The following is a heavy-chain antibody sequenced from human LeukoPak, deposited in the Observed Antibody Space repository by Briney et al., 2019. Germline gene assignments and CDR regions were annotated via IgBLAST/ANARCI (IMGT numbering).Heavy chain of an antibody. D-gene: IGHD5-12*01. CDR1: GGSFSGYY. CDR3: ARSGYSGLDI. V-gene: IGHV4-34*01. Sequence: SETLSLTCAVYGGSFSGYYWSWIRQPPGKGLEWIGEINHSGSTNYNPSLKSRVTISVDTSKNQFSLKLSSVTAADTAVYYCARSGYSGLDIWGQGTMVTVSS. CDR2: INHSGST. J-gene: IGHJ3*02.